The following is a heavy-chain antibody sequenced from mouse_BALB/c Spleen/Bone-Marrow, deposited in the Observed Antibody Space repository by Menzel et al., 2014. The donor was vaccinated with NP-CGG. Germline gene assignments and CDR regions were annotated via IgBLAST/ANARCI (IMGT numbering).Heavy chain of an antibody. V-gene: IGHV1-67*01. Sequence: QVQLQQSGPELVRPGVSVKLSCKGSGYTFTAYAMHWVKQSHAKSLEWIGLISTYSGNTHYNQNFKGKATMTVDKSSSTAYMELARLTSEDSAIYYCAKNFYGSSYFDYWSQGTTLAVSS. J-gene: IGHJ2*01. CDR1: GYTFTAYA. CDR2: ISTYSGNT. D-gene: IGHD1-1*01. CDR3: AKNFYGSSYFDY.